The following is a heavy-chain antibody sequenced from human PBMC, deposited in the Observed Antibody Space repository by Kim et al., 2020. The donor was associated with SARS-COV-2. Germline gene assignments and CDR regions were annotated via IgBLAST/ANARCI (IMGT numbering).Heavy chain of an antibody. CDR1: GFSFSSYY. D-gene: IGHD6-13*01. CDR3: ARGEYRNSRFGMAADY. J-gene: IGHJ4*02. Sequence: GGSLRLSCAASGFSFSSYYMHWVRQAPGKGLEWVSSISNNADYKHYADSVKGRFTISRDNAKSSLFLQMNSLRPEDSAEYFCARGEYRNSRFGMAADYWGQGTLVTVSS. V-gene: IGHV3-21*06. CDR2: ISNNADYK.